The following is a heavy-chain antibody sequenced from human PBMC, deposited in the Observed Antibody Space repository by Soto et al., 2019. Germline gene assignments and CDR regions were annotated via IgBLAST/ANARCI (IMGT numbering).Heavy chain of an antibody. D-gene: IGHD6-6*01. CDR2: IGRSGETI. Sequence: HPGGSLRLSCVGSGFTFSSFEMNWVRQTPGKGLEWLSYIGRSGETINYADSVKGRFTISRDNAKSSLFLQMNGLRDEDTGIYYCARDSRGGAARRPTFYYWGRGTLVTVSS. CDR3: ARDSRGGAARRPTFYY. CDR1: GFTFSSFE. J-gene: IGHJ4*02. V-gene: IGHV3-48*03.